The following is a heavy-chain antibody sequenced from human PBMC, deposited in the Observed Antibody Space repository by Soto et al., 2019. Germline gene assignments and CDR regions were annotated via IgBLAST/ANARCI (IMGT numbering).Heavy chain of an antibody. V-gene: IGHV3-30-3*01. CDR1: GFTFSTYA. Sequence: QVQLVESGGAVVQPGTSLRLSCVASGFTFSTYAMHWVRQAPGKGLDWVAVVSSDENTKYYADAVKGRFTISRDNSQNTVYLQINSLKVEDTAMYYCARDPEPWSQGWFDPWGQGTLVTVSS. D-gene: IGHD2-15*01. J-gene: IGHJ5*02. CDR2: VSSDENTK. CDR3: ARDPEPWSQGWFDP.